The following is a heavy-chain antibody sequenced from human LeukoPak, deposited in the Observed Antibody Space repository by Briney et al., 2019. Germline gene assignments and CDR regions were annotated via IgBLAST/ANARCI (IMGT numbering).Heavy chain of an antibody. D-gene: IGHD1-26*01. Sequence: YWSWIRQHPGKGLEWIGYIYPGDSDIRYSPSFQGQVTISADRSISTAYLQWTSLKASDTAMYYGARRTPYSGSYFDYWGQGTLVTVSS. V-gene: IGHV5-51*01. CDR1: YW. CDR2: IYPGDSDI. CDR3: ARRTPYSGSYFDY. J-gene: IGHJ4*02.